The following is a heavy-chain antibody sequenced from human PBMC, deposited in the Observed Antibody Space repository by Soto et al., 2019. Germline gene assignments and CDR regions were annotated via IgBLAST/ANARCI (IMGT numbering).Heavy chain of an antibody. CDR1: GFTFSSYA. CDR2: ISYDGSNK. V-gene: IGHV3-30-3*01. Sequence: GGSLRLSCAASGFTFSSYAMHWVRQAPGKGLEWVAVISYDGSNKYYADSVKGRFTISRDNSKNTLYLQMNSLRAEDTAVYYCASLYYYDSSGYSNDNWFDPWGQGTLVTVSS. D-gene: IGHD3-22*01. J-gene: IGHJ5*02. CDR3: ASLYYYDSSGYSNDNWFDP.